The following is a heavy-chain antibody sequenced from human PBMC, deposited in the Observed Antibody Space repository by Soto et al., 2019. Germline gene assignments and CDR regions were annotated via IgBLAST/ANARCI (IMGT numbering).Heavy chain of an antibody. Sequence: EASVKVSCKASGYTFTSYDMNWVRQATGQGLEWMGWMNPNSGNTGYAQKFQGRVTMTRNTSISTAYMELSSLRSEDTAVYYCARAGEIGYCSGGSCQYWYFDLWGRGTLVTVSS. CDR3: ARAGEIGYCSGGSCQYWYFDL. J-gene: IGHJ2*01. D-gene: IGHD2-15*01. CDR2: MNPNSGNT. CDR1: GYTFTSYD. V-gene: IGHV1-8*01.